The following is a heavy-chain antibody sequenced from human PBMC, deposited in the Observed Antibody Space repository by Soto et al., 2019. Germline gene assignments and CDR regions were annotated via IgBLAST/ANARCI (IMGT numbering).Heavy chain of an antibody. J-gene: IGHJ4*02. Sequence: QVQLQESGPGLVKPSQTLSLTCTVSGGSINSGDSLWGWIRQHPGKGLECIGYIYYSGTTYYNPSLKSRVTISVDTSKNQFSLKLSSVTAADTAIYYCARAYDIMEGYFEDWGQGTLVTVYS. V-gene: IGHV4-31*03. CDR3: ARAYDIMEGYFED. CDR1: GGSINSGDSL. D-gene: IGHD3-22*01. CDR2: IYYSGTT.